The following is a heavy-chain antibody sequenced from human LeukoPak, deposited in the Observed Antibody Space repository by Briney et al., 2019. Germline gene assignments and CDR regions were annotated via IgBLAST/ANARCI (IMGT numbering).Heavy chain of an antibody. D-gene: IGHD5-18*01. CDR1: GFTFSTYT. J-gene: IGHJ4*02. V-gene: IGHV3-48*02. CDR3: ARDGLHTAHFDY. CDR2: VSDSSDV. Sequence: GGSLRLSCAASGFTFSTYTMNWVRQAPGKGLEWVSTVSDSSDVHYSDSVKGRFTISSDNARNSLYLQMNSLRDEDTAVYYCARDGLHTAHFDYWGQGTLVTVSS.